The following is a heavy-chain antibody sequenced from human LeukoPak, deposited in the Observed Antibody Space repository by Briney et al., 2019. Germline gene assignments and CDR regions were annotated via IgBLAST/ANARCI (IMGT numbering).Heavy chain of an antibody. CDR3: ARVAGSYCFDY. CDR2: IYYSGST. CDR1: GGSISSYY. Sequence: SSETLSLTCTVSGGSISSYYWSWIRQPPGKGLEWIGYIYYSGSTNYNPSLKGRVTISVDTSKNQFSLKLSSVTAADTAVYYCARVAGSYCFDYWGQGTLVTVSS. J-gene: IGHJ4*02. V-gene: IGHV4-59*01. D-gene: IGHD1-26*01.